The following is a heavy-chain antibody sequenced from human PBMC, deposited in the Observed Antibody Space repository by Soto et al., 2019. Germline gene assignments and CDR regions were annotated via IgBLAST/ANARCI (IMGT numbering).Heavy chain of an antibody. CDR3: AKELEFGTLDY. CDR1: GFTFSSYG. CDR2: ISYDGSNK. V-gene: IGHV3-30*18. Sequence: PGGSLRLSCAASGFTFSSYGMHWVRQAPGKGLEWVAVISYDGSNKYYADSVKGRFTISRDNSKNTLYLQMNSLRAEDTAVYYCAKELEFGTLDYWGQGTLVTVSS. D-gene: IGHD3-10*01. J-gene: IGHJ4*02.